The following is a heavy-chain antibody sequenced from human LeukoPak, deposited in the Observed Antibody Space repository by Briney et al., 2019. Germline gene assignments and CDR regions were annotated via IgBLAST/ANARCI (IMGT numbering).Heavy chain of an antibody. CDR3: ARIGQTYGSGSPIDY. V-gene: IGHV3-23*01. CDR2: ISGNGGGT. CDR1: GFTFSSYA. D-gene: IGHD3-10*01. Sequence: GGSLRLSCAASGFTFSSYARSWVRQAPGKGLEWVSAISGNGGGTYYADSVKGRFTISRDNSKNTLYLQMNSLRAEDTAVYYCARIGQTYGSGSPIDYWGRGTLVTVSS. J-gene: IGHJ4*02.